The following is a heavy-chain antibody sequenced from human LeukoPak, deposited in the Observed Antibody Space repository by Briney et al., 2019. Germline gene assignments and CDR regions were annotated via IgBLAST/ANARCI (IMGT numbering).Heavy chain of an antibody. CDR3: ARVPYGSGTYTDY. V-gene: IGHV3-30-3*01. CDR2: ITSDGGDK. J-gene: IGHJ4*02. Sequence: GGSLRLSCAASGFTFSTYAMHWVRQAPGKGLEWVAVITSDGGDKYYADSVKGRFTISRDNSKNTVYLQMNSLRAEDAAVYYCARVPYGSGTYTDYWGRGTLVTVSS. CDR1: GFTFSTYA. D-gene: IGHD3-10*01.